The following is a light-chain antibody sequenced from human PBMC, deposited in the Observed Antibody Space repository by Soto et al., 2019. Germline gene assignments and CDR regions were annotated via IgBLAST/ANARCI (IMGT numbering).Light chain of an antibody. V-gene: IGKV3-15*01. CDR1: QSVNSN. J-gene: IGKJ1*01. CDR2: GAS. CDR3: QHYDDWPRT. Sequence: EIVMTQSPATLSVSPGERATLSCRASQSVNSNLAWYQRKPGQSPRLLIFGASTRATGVPARFSGSGSGAEFILTISSLQSEDFAIYYCQHYDDWPRTXGLGTKVDI.